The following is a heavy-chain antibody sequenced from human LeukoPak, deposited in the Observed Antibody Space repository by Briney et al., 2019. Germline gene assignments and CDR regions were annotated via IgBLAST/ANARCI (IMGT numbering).Heavy chain of an antibody. V-gene: IGHV4-4*07. CDR1: GGSISSYY. J-gene: IGHJ4*02. Sequence: KSSETLSLTCTVSGGSISSYYWSWIRQPAGKGLEWIGRIYTSGSTNYNPSLKSRVTMSVDTSKNQFSLKLSSVTAADTAVYYCARDSYLYCSSTSCYYFDYWGQGTLVTVSS. CDR2: IYTSGST. D-gene: IGHD2-2*01. CDR3: ARDSYLYCSSTSCYYFDY.